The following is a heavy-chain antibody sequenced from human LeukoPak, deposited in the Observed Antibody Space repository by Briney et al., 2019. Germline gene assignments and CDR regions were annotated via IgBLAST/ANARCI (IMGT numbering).Heavy chain of an antibody. CDR3: ARVLVTGLKRYFDY. J-gene: IGHJ4*02. Sequence: GGSLRLSCAASGLTFSTYAMNWVRQAPGKGLEWVSTIGGSGGSTYYADSVKGRFTISRDNSKNTLYLQMNSLRAEDTAVYYCARVLVTGLKRYFDYWGQGTLVTVSS. V-gene: IGHV3-23*01. CDR2: IGGSGGST. D-gene: IGHD1-20*01. CDR1: GLTFSTYA.